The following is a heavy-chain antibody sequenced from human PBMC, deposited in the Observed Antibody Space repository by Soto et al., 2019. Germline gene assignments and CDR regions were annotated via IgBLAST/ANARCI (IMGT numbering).Heavy chain of an antibody. Sequence: QVQLQESGPGLVKPSQTLSLTCTVSGGSISSGGYYWSWFRQQPGKVLEWIGYIYYTGTTDYNPSLKSRVTISVDTSETQFSLKLSSVTAADTAVYYCARGAYGDYAHWGQGTLVTVSS. V-gene: IGHV4-31*03. CDR2: IYYTGTT. D-gene: IGHD4-17*01. J-gene: IGHJ4*02. CDR3: ARGAYGDYAH. CDR1: GGSISSGGYY.